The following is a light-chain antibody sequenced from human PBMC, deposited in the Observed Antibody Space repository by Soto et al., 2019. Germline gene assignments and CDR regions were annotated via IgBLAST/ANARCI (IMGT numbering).Light chain of an antibody. Sequence: PGKRATLSCRASQTVGSNKLAWYQQKPGQAPRLLIYGASNRATGIPDRFSGSGSGTDFTLTISRLEPEDFAVYYCQQYGSSGTFGQGTKVDIK. CDR3: QQYGSSGT. V-gene: IGKV3-20*01. CDR2: GAS. CDR1: QTVGSNK. J-gene: IGKJ1*01.